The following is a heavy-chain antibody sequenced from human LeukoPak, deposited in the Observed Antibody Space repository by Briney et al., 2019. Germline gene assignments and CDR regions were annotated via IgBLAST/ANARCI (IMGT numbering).Heavy chain of an antibody. CDR2: INHSGST. CDR1: GGSFSGYY. CDR3: ARGPHCSCTSCYNRWGYYYYYMDV. J-gene: IGHJ6*03. V-gene: IGHV4-34*01. D-gene: IGHD2-2*01. Sequence: PSETLSLTCAVYGGSFSGYYWSWIRQPPGKGLEWIGEINHSGSTNYNPSLKSRVTISVDTSKNQFSLKLSSVTAADTAVYYCARGPHCSCTSCYNRWGYYYYYMDVWGKGTTVTVSS.